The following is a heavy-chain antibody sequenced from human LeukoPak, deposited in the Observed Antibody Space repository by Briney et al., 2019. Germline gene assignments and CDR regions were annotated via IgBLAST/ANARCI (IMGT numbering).Heavy chain of an antibody. D-gene: IGHD3-3*01. CDR2: IIPIFGTA. J-gene: IGHJ5*02. CDR1: GGTFSSYA. V-gene: IGHV1-69*05. CDR3: AKVRRYYDFWSGTNPPQNWFDP. Sequence: SVKVSCKASGGTFSSYAISWVRQAPGKGLEWMGRIIPIFGTANYAQKLQGRDTITTDESKSKAYMEVNSLRAEDTAVYYCAKVRRYYDFWSGTNPPQNWFDPWGQGTLVTVSS.